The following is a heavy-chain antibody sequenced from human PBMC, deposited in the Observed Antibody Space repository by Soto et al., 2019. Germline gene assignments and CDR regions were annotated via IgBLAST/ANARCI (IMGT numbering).Heavy chain of an antibody. Sequence: GASVKVSCKASGGTFSSYAISWVRQAPGQGLEWMGGIIPIFGTANYAQKFQGRVTITADESTGTAYMELSSLRSEDTAVYYCARIGGNSTGAFDIWGQGTMVTVSS. V-gene: IGHV1-69*13. CDR3: ARIGGNSTGAFDI. D-gene: IGHD3-10*01. CDR2: IIPIFGTA. CDR1: GGTFSSYA. J-gene: IGHJ3*02.